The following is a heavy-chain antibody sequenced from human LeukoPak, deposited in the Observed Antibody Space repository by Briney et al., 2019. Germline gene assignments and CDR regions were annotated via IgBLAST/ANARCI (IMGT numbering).Heavy chain of an antibody. CDR1: GDSISDYY. CDR3: ARVGSPVLRFLEWYFDY. Sequence: PSETLSLTCTVSGDSISDYYWTWIRQPPGKGLEWIGYVYYNGSTNSHPSLQSRVTISVDTSKNQFSLKVYSVTAADAAVYYCARVGSPVLRFLEWYFDYWGQGTLVTVSS. CDR2: VYYNGST. J-gene: IGHJ4*02. D-gene: IGHD3-3*01. V-gene: IGHV4-59*01.